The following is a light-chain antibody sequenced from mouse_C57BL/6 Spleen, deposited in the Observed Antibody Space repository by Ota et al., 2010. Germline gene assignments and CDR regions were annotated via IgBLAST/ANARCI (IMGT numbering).Light chain of an antibody. CDR1: GNIHNY. Sequence: DIQMTQSPASLSASVGETVTITCRASGNIHNYLAWYQQKQGKSPQLLVYAATNLADGVPSRFSGSGSGTQYSLKINSLQSEVFWEFITVQLVLGTPYTFGGG. CDR3: QLVLGTPYT. CDR2: AAT. V-gene: IGKV12-46*01. J-gene: IGKJ2*01.